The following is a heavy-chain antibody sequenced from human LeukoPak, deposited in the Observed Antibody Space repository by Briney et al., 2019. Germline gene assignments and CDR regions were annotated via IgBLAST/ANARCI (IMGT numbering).Heavy chain of an antibody. CDR2: INYSGST. CDR1: SGSIRSSSYX. J-gene: IGHJ4*02. Sequence: SETLSLTCTVSSGSIRSSSYXXXWIRQPPGXGXXXIGSINYSGSTYYNPSLKSRVAIAVDTSKNQFSLNLSSVTATDTAVYYCARHWAAGDFDYWGQGTLVTVSS. D-gene: IGHD6-13*01. V-gene: IGHV4-39*01. CDR3: ARHWAAGDFDY.